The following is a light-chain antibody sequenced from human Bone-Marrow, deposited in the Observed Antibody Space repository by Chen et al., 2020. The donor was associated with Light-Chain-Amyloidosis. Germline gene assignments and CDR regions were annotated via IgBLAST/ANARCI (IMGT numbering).Light chain of an antibody. CDR1: SSDVGGDNH. CDR2: EVT. Sequence: QSALTQPASVSGAPGQSITISCTGTSSDVGGDNHVSWYQQHPDKAPKLMIYEVTNRPSWVPARFSGSKSDNTASLTISGLQTAAEADYFCSSYTITNTLVFGSGTRVTVL. V-gene: IGLV2-14*01. J-gene: IGLJ1*01. CDR3: SSYTITNTLV.